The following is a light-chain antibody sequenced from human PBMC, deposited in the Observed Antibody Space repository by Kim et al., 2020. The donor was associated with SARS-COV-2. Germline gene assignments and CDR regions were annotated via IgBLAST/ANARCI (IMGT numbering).Light chain of an antibody. J-gene: IGLJ7*01. CDR1: SSNIGNNY. CDR2: DNN. V-gene: IGLV1-51*01. CDR3: GTWDSRLNSAV. Sequence: GRKVTISCSGSSSNIGNNYVSWYQHLPGTAPKLLIFDNNLRPSGIPDRFSASKSGTSATLDITGLQTGDEADYFCGTWDSRLNSAVFGGGTQLTVL.